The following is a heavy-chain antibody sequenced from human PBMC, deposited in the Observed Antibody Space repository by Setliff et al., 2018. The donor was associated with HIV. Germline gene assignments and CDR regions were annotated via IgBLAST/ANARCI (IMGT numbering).Heavy chain of an antibody. CDR1: GGSISSYY. V-gene: IGHV4-59*01. Sequence: SETLSLTCTVSGGSISSYYWSWIRQPPGKGLEWIGYIYYSESTNYNPSLKSRVTISVDTSKNQFSLKLSSVTAADTAVYYCARDSDLDYSSSARWYFDLWGRGTLVTVSS. D-gene: IGHD6-6*01. CDR3: ARDSDLDYSSSARWYFDL. J-gene: IGHJ2*01. CDR2: IYYSEST.